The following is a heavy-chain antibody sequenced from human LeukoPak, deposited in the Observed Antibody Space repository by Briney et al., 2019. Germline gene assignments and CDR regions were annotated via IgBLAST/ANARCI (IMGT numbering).Heavy chain of an antibody. CDR1: GGSISSYY. Sequence: SETLSLTCTVSGGSISSYYWSWIRQPPGKGLEWIGYIYYSGSTYYNPSLKSRVTISVDTSKNQFSLKLSSVTAADTAVYYCARAQDSTSWFDPWGQGTLVTVSS. CDR2: IYYSGST. CDR3: ARAQDSTSWFDP. J-gene: IGHJ5*02. V-gene: IGHV4-59*08. D-gene: IGHD2/OR15-2a*01.